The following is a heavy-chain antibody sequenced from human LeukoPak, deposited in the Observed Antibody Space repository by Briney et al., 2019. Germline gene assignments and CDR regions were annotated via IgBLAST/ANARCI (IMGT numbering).Heavy chain of an antibody. Sequence: GASVKVSCKSSGCTFSSYTISWVRQAPGQGREGMGRIIPILGIANYAQKFQGRLTITADKSTSTAYMALSSLTSEDTAGYYCASSRSSDRTVNFDYWGQRTLVTVSS. CDR1: GCTFSSYT. J-gene: IGHJ4*02. CDR3: ASSRSSDRTVNFDY. V-gene: IGHV1-69*02. CDR2: IIPILGIA. D-gene: IGHD1-14*01.